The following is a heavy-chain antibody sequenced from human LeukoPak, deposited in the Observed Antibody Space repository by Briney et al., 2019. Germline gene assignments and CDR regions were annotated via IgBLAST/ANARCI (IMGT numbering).Heavy chain of an antibody. V-gene: IGHV3-7*03. Sequence: GSLRLSCAASGFTFSSYWMSWVRQAPGKGLEWVANIKQDGSEKYYVDSVKGRFTISRDNAKNSLYLQMNSLRAEDTAVYYCARDSEYYDSSGYYGYWGQGTLVTVSS. J-gene: IGHJ4*02. D-gene: IGHD3-22*01. CDR1: GFTFSSYW. CDR3: ARDSEYYDSSGYYGY. CDR2: IKQDGSEK.